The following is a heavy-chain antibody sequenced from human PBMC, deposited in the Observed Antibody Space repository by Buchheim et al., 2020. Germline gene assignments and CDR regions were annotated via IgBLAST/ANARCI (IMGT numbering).Heavy chain of an antibody. J-gene: IGHJ4*02. CDR1: GFTFSSYA. V-gene: IGHV3-30*04. CDR3: AREGILRRFDY. Sequence: QVQLVESGGGVVQPGRSLRLSCAASGFTFSSYAMHWVRQAPGKGLEWVAVISYDGSNKYYADSVKGRFTISRDNSKNTLYLQMNSLGAEDTAVYYCAREGILRRFDYWGQGTL. CDR2: ISYDGSNK. D-gene: IGHD5-24*01.